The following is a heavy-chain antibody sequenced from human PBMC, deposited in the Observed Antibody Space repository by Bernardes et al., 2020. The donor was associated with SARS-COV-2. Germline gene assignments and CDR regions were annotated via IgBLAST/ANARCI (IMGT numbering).Heavy chain of an antibody. Sequence: SETLSLTCTLSGGSISSYSWSFLRQPPGKGLEWIAFIHSTGSAHHNPSLESRLSISVDSPKNQFSLNLNSVTAADTAVYFCARHAGDGNPFFDFWGQGTLVTVSS. J-gene: IGHJ4*02. CDR2: IHSTGSA. D-gene: IGHD6-13*01. CDR3: ARHAGDGNPFFDF. CDR1: GGSISSYS. V-gene: IGHV4-59*08.